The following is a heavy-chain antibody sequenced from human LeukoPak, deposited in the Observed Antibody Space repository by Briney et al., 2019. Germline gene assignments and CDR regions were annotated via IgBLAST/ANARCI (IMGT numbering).Heavy chain of an antibody. J-gene: IGHJ5*02. Sequence: PSETLSLTCTVSGGSISSYYWSWIRQPPGKGLEWIGYIYYSGSTNYNPSLKSRVTISVDTSKNQQFSLKLSSVTAADTAVYYCARAGYYDSSGYYVNWFDPWGQGTLVTVSS. V-gene: IGHV4-59*01. CDR1: GGSISSYY. D-gene: IGHD3-22*01. CDR3: ARAGYYDSSGYYVNWFDP. CDR2: IYYSGST.